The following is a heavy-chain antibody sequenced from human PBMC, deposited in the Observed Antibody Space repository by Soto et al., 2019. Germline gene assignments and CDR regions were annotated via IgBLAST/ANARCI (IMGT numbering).Heavy chain of an antibody. Sequence: VQLVESGGGLVQPGGSLRLSCAASGFTFSNYWMHWVRQGPGKGLVWVSRLNSDGSSSTYADSVKGRFTISRDNAKNSLYLQMNSLRAEDTAVYYCVRENRYDNSGYYYQGFDYCGQGTLVTVSS. CDR3: VRENRYDNSGYYYQGFDY. CDR1: GFTFSNYW. D-gene: IGHD3-22*01. V-gene: IGHV3-74*01. CDR2: LNSDGSSS. J-gene: IGHJ4*02.